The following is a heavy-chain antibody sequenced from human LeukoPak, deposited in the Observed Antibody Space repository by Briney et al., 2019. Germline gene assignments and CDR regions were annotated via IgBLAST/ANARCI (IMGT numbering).Heavy chain of an antibody. D-gene: IGHD1-26*01. CDR2: MSNTAST. Sequence: SETLSLTCSVSGGSITSNYWSWSRQPPGKGLEWIGYMSNTASTNYNPSLKSRVTISGDTSKNQFSLKLSSVTAADTAVYYCARDKSVSGNYYFDYWGQGTLVTVSS. CDR3: ARDKSVSGNYYFDY. V-gene: IGHV4-59*01. CDR1: GGSITSNY. J-gene: IGHJ4*02.